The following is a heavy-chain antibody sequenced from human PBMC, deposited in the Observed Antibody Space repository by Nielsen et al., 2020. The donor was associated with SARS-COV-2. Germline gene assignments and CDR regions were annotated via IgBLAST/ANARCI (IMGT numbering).Heavy chain of an antibody. CDR3: AKRTAADTFQYFFYYGVDV. V-gene: IGHV3-30*18. Sequence: GGSLRLSCAASGFRFSYYAMHWVRQAPGKGLEWVGAVSYDGKNQHYADSVKGRFTISKDNSKNTLYLQMDSLRPDDTAVYYCAKRTAADTFQYFFYYGVDVWGQGTTVAVSS. D-gene: IGHD6-25*01. CDR2: VSYDGKNQ. J-gene: IGHJ6*02. CDR1: GFRFSYYA.